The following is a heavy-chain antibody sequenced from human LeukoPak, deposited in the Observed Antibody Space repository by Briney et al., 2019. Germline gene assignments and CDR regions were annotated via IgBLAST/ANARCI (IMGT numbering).Heavy chain of an antibody. J-gene: IGHJ3*02. V-gene: IGHV1-69*04. CDR2: IIPILGIA. D-gene: IGHD6-13*01. CDR1: GGTSSSYA. Sequence: ASVKVSCKSSGGTSSSYAISWVRQAPGQGLEWMGRIIPILGIANYAQKFQGRVTITADKSTSTAYMELSSLRSEDTAVYYCASSSSSWFDAFDIWGQGTMVTVSS. CDR3: ASSSSSWFDAFDI.